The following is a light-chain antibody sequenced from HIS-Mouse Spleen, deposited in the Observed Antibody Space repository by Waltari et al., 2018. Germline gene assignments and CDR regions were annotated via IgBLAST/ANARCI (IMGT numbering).Light chain of an antibody. CDR3: QQYYSTRLT. CDR1: QSVLYSYNNKNN. Sequence: DIVMTQSPDSLAVSLGERATINCKSSQSVLYSYNNKNNLAWYQQKPGQPPKLLIYWASTRESGVPDRFSGSGSGTDFTLTISSLQAEDVAVYYCQQYYSTRLTFGGGTKVEIK. V-gene: IGKV4-1*01. J-gene: IGKJ4*01. CDR2: WAS.